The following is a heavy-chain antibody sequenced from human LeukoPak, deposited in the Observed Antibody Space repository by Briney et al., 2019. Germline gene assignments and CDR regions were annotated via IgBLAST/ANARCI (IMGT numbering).Heavy chain of an antibody. CDR1: GFTFSSYW. D-gene: IGHD3-22*01. V-gene: IGHV3-7*01. J-gene: IGHJ3*02. CDR3: ARIRETCYYDSSGPPGTFDI. CDR2: IKQDGSEK. Sequence: GGSLRLSCAASGFTFSSYWMSWVRQAPGKGLEWVANIKQDGSEKYYVDSVKGRFTISRDNAKNSLYLQMNSLRAEDTAVHYCARIRETCYYDSSGPPGTFDIWGQGTMVTVSS.